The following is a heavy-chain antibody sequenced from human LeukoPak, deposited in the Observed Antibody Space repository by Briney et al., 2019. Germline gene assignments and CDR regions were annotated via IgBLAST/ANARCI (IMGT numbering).Heavy chain of an antibody. CDR2: IYYSGST. CDR1: GGSISSSSYY. CDR3: AEGRYFDWLDDAFDI. J-gene: IGHJ3*02. D-gene: IGHD3-9*01. Sequence: SETPSLTCTASGGSISSSSYYWGWIRQPPGKGLEWIGSIYYSGSTYYNPSLKSRVTISVDTSKNQFSLKLSSVTAADTAVYYCAEGRYFDWLDDAFDIWGQGTMVTVSS. V-gene: IGHV4-39*05.